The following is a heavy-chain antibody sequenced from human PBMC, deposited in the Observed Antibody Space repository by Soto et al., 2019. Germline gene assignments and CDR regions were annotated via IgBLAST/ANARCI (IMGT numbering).Heavy chain of an antibody. D-gene: IGHD4-17*01. CDR3: ARDWPNYGDLTGTFDY. CDR2: IKQDGSEK. Sequence: GGSLRLSCAASGFTFSSYWMSWVRQAPGKGLEWVANIKQDGSEKYYVDSVKGRFTISRDNAKNSLYLQMNSLRAEDTAVYYCARDWPNYGDLTGTFDYWGQGTLVTVSS. V-gene: IGHV3-7*05. J-gene: IGHJ4*02. CDR1: GFTFSSYW.